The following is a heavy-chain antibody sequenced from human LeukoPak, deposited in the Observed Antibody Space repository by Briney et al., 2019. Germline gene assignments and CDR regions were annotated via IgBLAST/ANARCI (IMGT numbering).Heavy chain of an antibody. CDR2: ISYDGSNK. CDR1: DFTFRSFG. J-gene: IGHJ4*02. D-gene: IGHD2-15*01. Sequence: GGSLRLSCAPSDFTFRSFGMHWVRQAPGKGLEWVAVISYDGSNKYYADSVKGRFTISRDNSKNTLYLQMNSLRAEDTAVYYCAKDLIPYCSGGSCYAFDYWGQGTLVTVSS. CDR3: AKDLIPYCSGGSCYAFDY. V-gene: IGHV3-30*18.